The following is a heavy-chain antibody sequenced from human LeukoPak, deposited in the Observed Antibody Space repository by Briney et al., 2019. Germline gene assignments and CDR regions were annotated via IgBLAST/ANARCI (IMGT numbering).Heavy chain of an antibody. CDR1: GGSISSSNYY. CDR2: IYYSGST. J-gene: IGHJ4*02. CDR3: AREGRIRAAAGTFGY. V-gene: IGHV4-39*02. Sequence: SETLSLTRTVSGGSISSSNYYWGWIRQPPGKGLEWIGSIYYSGSTYYNPSLKSRVTISVDTSKNQFSLKLSSVTAADTAVYYCAREGRIRAAAGTFGYWGQGTLVTVSS. D-gene: IGHD6-13*01.